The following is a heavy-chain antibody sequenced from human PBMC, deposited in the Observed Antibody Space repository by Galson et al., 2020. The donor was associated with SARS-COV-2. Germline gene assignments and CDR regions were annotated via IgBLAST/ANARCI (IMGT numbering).Heavy chain of an antibody. D-gene: IGHD2-8*01. V-gene: IGHV4-34*01. CDR3: ARGGSRPIMVFDYYYFYMDV. CDR1: GGSFSDYS. CDR2: ISHSGRT. Sequence: SETLSLTCAVYGGSFSDYSWTWVRQPPGKGLEWIGEISHSGRTNYSPSLKSRVFMSVDTSKNQFSLKLRSVTAADTAVYYCARGGSRPIMVFDYYYFYMDVWGKGTTVTVSS. J-gene: IGHJ6*03.